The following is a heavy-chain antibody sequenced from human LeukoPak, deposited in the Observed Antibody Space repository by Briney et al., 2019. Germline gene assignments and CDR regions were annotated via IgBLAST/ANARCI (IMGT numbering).Heavy chain of an antibody. D-gene: IGHD3-22*01. V-gene: IGHV3-23*01. Sequence: TGGSLRLSCAASGFTFSSYAMSWVRQAPGKGLEWVSAISGSGGSTYYADSVKGRFTISRDNSKNTLYLQMNSLRAEDTAVYYCAKEGSGYYHDSSGKPRDAFDIWGQGTMVTVSS. CDR3: AKEGSGYYHDSSGKPRDAFDI. CDR1: GFTFSSYA. CDR2: ISGSGGST. J-gene: IGHJ3*02.